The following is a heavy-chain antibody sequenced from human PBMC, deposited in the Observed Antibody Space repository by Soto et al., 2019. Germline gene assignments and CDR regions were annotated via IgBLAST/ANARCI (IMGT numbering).Heavy chain of an antibody. CDR2: ISSTTNYI. CDR3: ARESEDLTSNFDY. V-gene: IGHV3-21*01. J-gene: IGHJ4*02. Sequence: GGSLRLSCAASGFTFTRYSMNWVRKAPGKGLEWVSSISSTTNYIYYADSMKGRFTVSRDNAKNSVYLDMNSLSAEDTAVYYCARESEDLTSNFDYWGQGTLVTVSS. CDR1: GFTFTRYS.